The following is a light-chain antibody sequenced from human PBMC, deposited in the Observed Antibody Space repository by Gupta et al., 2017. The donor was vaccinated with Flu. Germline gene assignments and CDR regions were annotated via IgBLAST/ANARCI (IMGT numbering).Light chain of an antibody. CDR2: QDT. Sequence: YAAWYQQKSGQSPVMVIYQDTKRPSGIPERFSGTNSGNIATLTISETQASDEAVYFCQAWDTTSAYLVFGGGTRLTVL. J-gene: IGLJ3*02. V-gene: IGLV3-1*01. CDR1: Y. CDR3: QAWDTTSAYLV.